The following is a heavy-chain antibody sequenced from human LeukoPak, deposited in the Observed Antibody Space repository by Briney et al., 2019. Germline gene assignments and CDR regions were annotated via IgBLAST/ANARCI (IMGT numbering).Heavy chain of an antibody. CDR3: ARQPGGYSGPFDY. CDR2: IYYSGST. J-gene: IGHJ4*02. Sequence: PSETLSLTCTVSGGSISSYYWSWIRQPPGKGLEWIGYIYYSGSTNYNPSLESRVTMSVDTSKNQFSLKLSSVTAADTAVYYCARQPGGYSGPFDYWGQETLVTVSS. CDR1: GGSISSYY. D-gene: IGHD5-12*01. V-gene: IGHV4-59*08.